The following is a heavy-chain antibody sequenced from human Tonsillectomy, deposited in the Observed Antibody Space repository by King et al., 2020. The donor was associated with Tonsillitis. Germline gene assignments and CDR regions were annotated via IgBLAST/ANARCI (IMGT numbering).Heavy chain of an antibody. V-gene: IGHV3-48*02. J-gene: IGHJ4*02. CDR2: ISGRGDTI. Sequence: VQLVESGGGLVQPGGSLRLSCVASGFTLSSYSMDWVRQAPGKGLEWVSYISGRGDTIYYADSVKGRFTISRDNAKNSLYLQMNSLREEDTAVYYCARGWLSNSFDYWGQGTLVTVSS. CDR1: GFTLSSYS. CDR3: ARGWLSNSFDY. D-gene: IGHD3-22*01.